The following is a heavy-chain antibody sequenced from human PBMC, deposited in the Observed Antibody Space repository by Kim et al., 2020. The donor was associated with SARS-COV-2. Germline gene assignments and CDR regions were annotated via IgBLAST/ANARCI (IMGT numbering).Heavy chain of an antibody. J-gene: IGHJ3*01. Sequence: GGSLRLSCTASGFTFNSFAMNWVRQAPGKGLEWVSVIWGAGCQKDYADSVRGRFTVTRDNSKNTLYLQMNSLRGEDTALYFCAKEIDNRYGGALDVLGQWTMVTVSP. CDR1: GFTFNSFA. D-gene: IGHD3-16*02. CDR2: IWGAGCQK. CDR3: AKEIDNRYGGALDV. V-gene: IGHV3-23*01.